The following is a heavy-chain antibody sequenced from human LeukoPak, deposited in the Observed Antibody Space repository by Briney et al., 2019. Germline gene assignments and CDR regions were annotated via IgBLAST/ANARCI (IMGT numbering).Heavy chain of an antibody. CDR3: ARDMYYYDSSGYYGFDY. Sequence: GGSLRLSCAASGFTFSSYARSWVRQAPGKGLEWVSAISGSGGSTYYADSVKGRFTISTDNSKNTLYLQMNRLRAEDTAVYYCARDMYYYDSSGYYGFDYWGQGTLVTVSS. CDR2: ISGSGGST. D-gene: IGHD3-22*01. CDR1: GFTFSSYA. J-gene: IGHJ4*02. V-gene: IGHV3-23*01.